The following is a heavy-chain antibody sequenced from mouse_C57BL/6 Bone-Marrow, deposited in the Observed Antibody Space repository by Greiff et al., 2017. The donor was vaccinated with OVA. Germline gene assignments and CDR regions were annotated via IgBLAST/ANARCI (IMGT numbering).Heavy chain of an antibody. J-gene: IGHJ1*03. CDR1: GYTFTDHT. V-gene: IGHV1-78*01. Sequence: QVQLQQSDAELVKPGASVKISCTVSGYTFTDHTIHWMKQRPEQGLEWIGYIYPRDGSTEYNAKFKGKATLTADKSSSTAYLQLNSLTSEDSAVYLCARPGSTSWYFDVWGTGTTVTVSS. CDR2: IYPRDGST. CDR3: ARPGSTSWYFDV. D-gene: IGHD1-1*01.